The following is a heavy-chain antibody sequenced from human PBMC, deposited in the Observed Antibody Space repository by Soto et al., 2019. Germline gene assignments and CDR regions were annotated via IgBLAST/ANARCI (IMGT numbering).Heavy chain of an antibody. CDR3: ASRYYGSGSYYQGTFDY. CDR1: GGSIGSSSYY. Sequence: SETLSLTCTVSGGSIGSSSYYWGWIRQPPGKGLEWIGSIYYSGSTYYNPSLKSRVTISVDTSKNQFSLKLSSVTAADTAVYYCASRYYGSGSYYQGTFDYWGQGTLVTVSS. D-gene: IGHD3-10*01. CDR2: IYYSGST. V-gene: IGHV4-39*01. J-gene: IGHJ4*02.